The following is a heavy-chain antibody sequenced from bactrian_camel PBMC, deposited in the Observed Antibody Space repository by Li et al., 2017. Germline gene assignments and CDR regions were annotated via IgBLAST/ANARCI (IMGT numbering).Heavy chain of an antibody. V-gene: IGHV3S40*01. Sequence: VQLVESGGGLVQPGGSLRLSCAASGFTVSSYAMSWVRQAPGKGLEWVSRINSAGAAWHTESVVGRFAASRDDAKNTAYLQMNSLETEDTAVYYCAAARGGETWYLSHYYGMNYWGKGTQVTVS. CDR2: INSAGAA. J-gene: IGHJ7*01. CDR1: GFTVSSYA. D-gene: IGHD6*01.